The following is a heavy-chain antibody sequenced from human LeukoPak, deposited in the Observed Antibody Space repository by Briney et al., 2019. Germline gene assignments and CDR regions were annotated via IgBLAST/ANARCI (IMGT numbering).Heavy chain of an antibody. V-gene: IGHV3-49*03. CDR3: TSGRVLLWFGETTSMDV. J-gene: IGHJ6*02. D-gene: IGHD3-10*01. CDR2: IRSKAYGGTT. Sequence: GRSLRLSCTASGFTFGGYAMSWFRQAPGKGLEWVGFIRSKAYGGTTEYAASVKGRFTISRDDSKSIAYLQMNSLKTEDTAVYYCTSGRVLLWFGETTSMDVWGQGTTVTVSS. CDR1: GFTFGGYA.